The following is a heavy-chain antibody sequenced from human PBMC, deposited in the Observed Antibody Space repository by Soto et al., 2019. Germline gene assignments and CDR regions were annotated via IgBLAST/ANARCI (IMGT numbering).Heavy chain of an antibody. CDR1: GYTFSTYG. J-gene: IGHJ4*02. D-gene: IGHD5-12*01. CDR3: ARLGWLRGAVYFDY. Sequence: ASVKVSCKASGYTFSTYGISWVRQAPGQGLEWMGWISAYNGNTNYAQKLQGRVTMTTDTSTSTAYMELRSLRSDDTAVYYCARLGWLRGAVYFDYWGQGTLVTVSS. V-gene: IGHV1-18*01. CDR2: ISAYNGNT.